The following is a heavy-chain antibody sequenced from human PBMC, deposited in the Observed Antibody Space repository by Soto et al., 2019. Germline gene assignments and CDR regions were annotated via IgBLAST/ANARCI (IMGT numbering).Heavy chain of an antibody. Sequence: GASVKVSCKASGYTFTSYGISWVRQAPGQGLEWMGWISAYNGNTNYAQKLQGRVTMTTDTYTSTDYMELRSLRSDDTAVYYCARDEGSSSWYGYYYYGMDVWGQGTTVTVSS. CDR1: GYTFTSYG. D-gene: IGHD6-13*01. J-gene: IGHJ6*02. CDR3: ARDEGSSSWYGYYYYGMDV. CDR2: ISAYNGNT. V-gene: IGHV1-18*01.